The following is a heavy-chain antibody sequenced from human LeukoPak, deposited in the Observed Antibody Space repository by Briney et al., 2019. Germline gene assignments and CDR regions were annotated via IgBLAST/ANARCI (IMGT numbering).Heavy chain of an antibody. Sequence: GGSLRLSCAASGFTSRRYAMTWVRQAPGKGLEWVANIKQDGSEKYYVDSVQGRFTISRDNAKNSLYLQMNILRAEDTAVYYCARDRLKTYCGGDCYSFWFDPWGQGTLVTVSS. CDR2: IKQDGSEK. CDR3: ARDRLKTYCGGDCYSFWFDP. V-gene: IGHV3-7*01. D-gene: IGHD2-21*02. CDR1: GFTSRRYA. J-gene: IGHJ5*02.